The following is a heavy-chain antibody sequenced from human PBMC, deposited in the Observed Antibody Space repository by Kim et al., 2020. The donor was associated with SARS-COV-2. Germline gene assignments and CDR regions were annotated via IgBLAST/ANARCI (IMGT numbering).Heavy chain of an antibody. D-gene: IGHD1-7*01. J-gene: IGHJ6*02. CDR1: GGTFSSYA. CDR2: IIPIFGTA. V-gene: IGHV1-69*13. Sequence: SVKVSCKASGGTFSSYAISWVRQAPGQGLEWMGGIIPIFGTANYAQKFQGRVTITADESTSTAYMELSSLRSEDTAVYYCARTQLELSLSRYGMDVWGQGTTVTVSS. CDR3: ARTQLELSLSRYGMDV.